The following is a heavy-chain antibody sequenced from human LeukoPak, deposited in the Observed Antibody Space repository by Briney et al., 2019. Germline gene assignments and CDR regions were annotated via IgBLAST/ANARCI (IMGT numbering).Heavy chain of an antibody. J-gene: IGHJ6*02. CDR3: ARLPQGGSSYGPLDV. V-gene: IGHV4-39*01. Sequence: SKTLSLTCTVSGRPLISSPYYWGWIRQPPGEGLERIGSMYFSGSTYYNPSLKSRVTTSVYTSRNQFSLKLSSVTAADTAVYYCARLPQGGSSYGPLDVWGQGTTVTVSS. D-gene: IGHD5-18*01. CDR1: GRPLISSPYY. CDR2: MYFSGST.